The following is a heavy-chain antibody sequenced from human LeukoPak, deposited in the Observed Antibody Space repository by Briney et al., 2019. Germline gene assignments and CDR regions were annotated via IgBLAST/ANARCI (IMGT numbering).Heavy chain of an antibody. V-gene: IGHV3-33*01. J-gene: IGHJ4*02. CDR1: GFTFSSYG. Sequence: PGGSLRLSCAASGFTFSSYGMHWVRQAPGKGLEWVAVIWYDGSNKYYADSVKGRFTISRDNSKNTLYLQMNSLRAEDTAVYYCARDDYYDSSGYDYWGQGTLVTVPT. CDR2: IWYDGSNK. CDR3: ARDDYYDSSGYDY. D-gene: IGHD3-22*01.